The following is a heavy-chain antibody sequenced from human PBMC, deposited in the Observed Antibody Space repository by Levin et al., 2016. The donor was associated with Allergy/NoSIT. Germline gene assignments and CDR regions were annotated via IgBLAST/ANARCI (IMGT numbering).Heavy chain of an antibody. CDR2: INPSGGST. CDR3: ASGGGSYYINY. Sequence: ASVKVSCKASGYTFTSFYMYWVRQAPGQGLEWMGIINPSGGSTTDSQKFQGRVTMTRDTSTSTVSMELSSLRSDDTAVYYCASGGGSYYINYWGQGTLVTVSS. CDR1: GYTFTSFY. V-gene: IGHV1-46*01. J-gene: IGHJ4*02. D-gene: IGHD1-26*01.